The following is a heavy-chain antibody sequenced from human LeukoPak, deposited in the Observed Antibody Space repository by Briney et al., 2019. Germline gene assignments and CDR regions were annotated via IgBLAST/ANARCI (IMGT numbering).Heavy chain of an antibody. Sequence: PGGSLRLSCAASGFNFSTYAIHWVRQAPGKGLEWVAVISSDGNMKEYADSVKGRFTVSRDNSKNTLYLQMTSLRGEDTSLYYCARGNLYTAATIEDYWGQGTLVTVSS. CDR3: ARGNLYTAATIEDY. D-gene: IGHD5-18*01. V-gene: IGHV3-30-3*01. CDR1: GFNFSTYA. CDR2: ISSDGNMK. J-gene: IGHJ4*02.